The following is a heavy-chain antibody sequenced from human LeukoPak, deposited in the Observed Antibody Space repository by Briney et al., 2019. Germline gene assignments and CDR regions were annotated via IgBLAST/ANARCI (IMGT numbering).Heavy chain of an antibody. CDR3: ATSYDAKTAPYDL. Sequence: PSETLSLTCTVSGGAISSYCWSWVRQPPGKGLEWIGYIYTSGRFDYYPSLKSRVTMSVDTSKNQLSMELRFLTAADTAVYYCATSYDAKTAPYDLWGQGTLVTVSS. CDR2: IYTSGRF. CDR1: GGAISSYC. J-gene: IGHJ5*02. V-gene: IGHV4-4*09. D-gene: IGHD3-3*01.